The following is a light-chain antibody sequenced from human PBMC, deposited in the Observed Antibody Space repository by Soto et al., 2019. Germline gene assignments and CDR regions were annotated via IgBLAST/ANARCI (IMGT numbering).Light chain of an antibody. J-gene: IGLJ1*01. CDR3: QSYDSSLSGYV. V-gene: IGLV1-40*01. CDR2: GNF. Sequence: QSVLTQPPSVSGAPGRRLTISCTGSSSDIGSHYDVHWYQQLPGAAPRLLIYGNFKRPSGVPDRFSGSKSDTSASLAITGLQAENEADYYGQSYDSSLSGYVFGTGTTVTVL. CDR1: SSDIGSHYD.